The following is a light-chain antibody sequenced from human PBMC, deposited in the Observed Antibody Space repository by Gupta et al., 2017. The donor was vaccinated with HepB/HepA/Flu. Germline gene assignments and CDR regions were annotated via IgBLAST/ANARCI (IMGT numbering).Light chain of an antibody. Sequence: QSVLSHPPSLSCAPGQRVTISCTGSSPNIGAGYDVHWYQQLPGTAPKLLIYGNSNRPSGVPDRVSGSKSGTSASLAITGLQAEDEADYYCQSYDSSLSGVVFGGGTKLTVL. CDR3: QSYDSSLSGVV. J-gene: IGLJ2*01. CDR1: SPNIGAGYD. CDR2: GNS. V-gene: IGLV1-40*01.